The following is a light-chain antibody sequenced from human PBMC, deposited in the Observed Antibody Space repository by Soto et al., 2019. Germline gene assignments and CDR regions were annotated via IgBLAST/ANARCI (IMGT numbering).Light chain of an antibody. V-gene: IGLV2-14*01. CDR2: EVR. J-gene: IGLJ1*01. CDR1: SSDVGAYNY. CDR3: SSYRSSTTFV. Sequence: QSALTQPASVSGSPGQSITFSCTGTSSDVGAYNYVSWYQQYPGKAPKVIIFEVRKRPSGVSNRFSGSKSGDTASLTISGLQAEDEADYYCSSYRSSTTFVFGTGTKVTVL.